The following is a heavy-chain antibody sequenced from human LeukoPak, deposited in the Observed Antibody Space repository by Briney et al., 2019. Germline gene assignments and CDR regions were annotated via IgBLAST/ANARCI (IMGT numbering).Heavy chain of an antibody. D-gene: IGHD2/OR15-2a*01. CDR3: AKDYTYGNILSYYFDY. CDR1: GFTFNSYA. V-gene: IGHV3-23*01. CDR2: ISGSGGST. Sequence: EGSLRLSCVSSGFTFNSYAMSWVRQAPGKGLEWVSVISGSGGSTYNADSVKGRFTISRDNSKNTLYLQMNSLRAEDTAVYYCAKDYTYGNILSYYFDYWGQGTPVTVSS. J-gene: IGHJ4*02.